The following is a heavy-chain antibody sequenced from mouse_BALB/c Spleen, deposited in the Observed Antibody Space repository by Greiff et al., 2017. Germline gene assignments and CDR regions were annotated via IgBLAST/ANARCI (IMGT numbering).Heavy chain of an antibody. Sequence: EVQLQESGPSLVKPSQTLSLTCSVTGDSITSGYWNWIRKFPGNKLEYMGYISYSGSTYYNPSLKSRISITRDTSKNQYYLQLNSVTTEDTATYYCARYYYGSSFHFDYWGQGTTLTVSS. CDR2: ISYSGST. D-gene: IGHD1-1*01. CDR1: GDSITSGY. V-gene: IGHV3-8*02. J-gene: IGHJ2*01. CDR3: ARYYYGSSFHFDY.